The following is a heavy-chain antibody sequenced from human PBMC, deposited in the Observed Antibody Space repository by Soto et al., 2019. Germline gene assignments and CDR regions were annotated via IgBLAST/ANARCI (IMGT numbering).Heavy chain of an antibody. Sequence: LSLTCTVSGGSISSGGYYWSWIRQHPGKGLEWIGYIYYSGSTYYNPSLKSRVTISVDTSKNQFSLKLSSVTAADTAVYYCARSNYYDSSGYYPSEIDYWGQGTLVTVSS. V-gene: IGHV4-31*03. CDR1: GGSISSGGYY. J-gene: IGHJ4*02. CDR2: IYYSGST. CDR3: ARSNYYDSSGYYPSEIDY. D-gene: IGHD3-22*01.